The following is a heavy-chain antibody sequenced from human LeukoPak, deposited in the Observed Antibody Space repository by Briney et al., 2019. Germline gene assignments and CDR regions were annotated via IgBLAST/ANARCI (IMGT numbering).Heavy chain of an antibody. J-gene: IGHJ5*02. CDR2: INHSGST. Sequence: SETLSLTCAVYGGSFSGYYWSWIRQPPGKGLEWTGEINHSGSTNYNPSLKSRVTISVDTSKNQFYLKLSSVTAADTAVYYCARDSELELIGWFDPWGQGTLVTVSS. D-gene: IGHD1-7*01. CDR1: GGSFSGYY. V-gene: IGHV4-34*01. CDR3: ARDSELELIGWFDP.